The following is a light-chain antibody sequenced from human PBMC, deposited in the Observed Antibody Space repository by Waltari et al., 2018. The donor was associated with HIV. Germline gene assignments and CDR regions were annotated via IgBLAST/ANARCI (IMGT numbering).Light chain of an antibody. CDR1: SSDIGYFDY. CDR3: CSYAGTYTYV. Sequence: QSALTQPRSVSGSPGQSVTISCTGTSSDIGYFDYVSWYQQYPGKAPTVIIYEVSPLPSGVPDLFTASKSGITASLTISGLQDEDEADYYCCSYAGTYTYVFGTGTTVTVL. V-gene: IGLV2-11*01. CDR2: EVS. J-gene: IGLJ1*01.